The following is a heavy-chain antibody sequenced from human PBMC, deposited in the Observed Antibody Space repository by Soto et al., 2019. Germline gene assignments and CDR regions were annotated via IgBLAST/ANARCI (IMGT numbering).Heavy chain of an antibody. V-gene: IGHV3-66*01. CDR3: ARGRSASSDFDY. CDR2: VYSGGTT. J-gene: IGHJ4*02. Sequence: EVHLVESGGGLVQPGGSLRLSCAASGFTVSTYYMNWVRQAPGEGLEWVSVVYSGGTTYYAYSVRGRFTISRDNSKNTLFLQMNSLRAEDTAVYYCARGRSASSDFDYWGQGTLVTVSS. CDR1: GFTVSTYY. D-gene: IGHD3-10*01.